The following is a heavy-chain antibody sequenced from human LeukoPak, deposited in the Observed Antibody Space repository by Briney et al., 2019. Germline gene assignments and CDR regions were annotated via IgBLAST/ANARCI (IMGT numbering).Heavy chain of an antibody. J-gene: IGHJ6*02. CDR2: ISAYNGNT. Sequence: ASVKVSCKASGYTFTSYGISWVRQAPGQGLEWMGWISAYNGNTNHAQKLQGRVTMTTDTSTSTAYMELRSLRSDDTAVYYCARDLSGSYFHYYYGMDVWGQGTTVTVSS. CDR1: GYTFTSYG. D-gene: IGHD1-26*01. CDR3: ARDLSGSYFHYYYGMDV. V-gene: IGHV1-18*01.